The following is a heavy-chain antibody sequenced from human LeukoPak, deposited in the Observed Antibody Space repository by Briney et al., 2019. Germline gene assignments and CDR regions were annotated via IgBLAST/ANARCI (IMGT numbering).Heavy chain of an antibody. J-gene: IGHJ2*01. CDR2: IYYSGST. D-gene: IGHD6-13*01. Sequence: SETLSLTCTVSGGSISSYYWSWIRQPPGKGLEWIGYIYYSGSTNYNPSLKSRVTISVDTSKNQFSLKLSSVTAADAAVYYCARIRAPYSSSWYGPSDWYFDLWGRGTLVTVSS. CDR3: ARIRAPYSSSWYGPSDWYFDL. V-gene: IGHV4-59*01. CDR1: GGSISSYY.